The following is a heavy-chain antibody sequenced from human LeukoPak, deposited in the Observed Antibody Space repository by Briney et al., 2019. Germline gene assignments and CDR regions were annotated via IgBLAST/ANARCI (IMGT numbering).Heavy chain of an antibody. V-gene: IGHV3-48*02. CDR3: ANFDLITMVQGVISP. D-gene: IGHD3-10*01. J-gene: IGHJ5*02. Sequence: GGSLRLSCAASGFTFSSYSMNWVRQAPGKGLEWVSYISSGSTTINYADSVKGRFTISRDNAKNSLYLQMNSLRDEDTAVYYCANFDLITMVQGVISPWGEGTLVTVSS. CDR1: GFTFSSYS. CDR2: ISSGSTTI.